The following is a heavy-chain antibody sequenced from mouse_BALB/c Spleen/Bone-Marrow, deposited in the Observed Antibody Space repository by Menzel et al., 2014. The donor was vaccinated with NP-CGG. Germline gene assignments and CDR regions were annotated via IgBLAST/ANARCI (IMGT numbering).Heavy chain of an antibody. J-gene: IGHJ3*01. CDR3: ARGVRGYDGFAY. CDR1: GYTFTSYW. Sequence: QVQLKESGAELAKPGASAKMSCKASGYTFTSYWMHWVKQRPGQGLEWIGYINPSTGYTEYNQKFKDKATLTADKSSSTAYMQLSSLTSEDSAVYYCARGVRGYDGFAYWGQGTLVTVSA. D-gene: IGHD2-2*01. CDR2: INPSTGYT. V-gene: IGHV1-7*01.